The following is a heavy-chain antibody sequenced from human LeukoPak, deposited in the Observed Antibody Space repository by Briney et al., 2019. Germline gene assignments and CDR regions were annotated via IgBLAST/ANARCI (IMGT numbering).Heavy chain of an antibody. CDR3: ARGRHKNSSGRRLDWFDP. CDR2: MNPNSGNT. V-gene: IGHV1-8*01. J-gene: IGHJ5*02. Sequence: GASVKVSCKASGYTFTSYDINWVRQATGQGLEWMGWMNPNSGNTGYAQKFQGRVTMTRNTSISTAYMELSSLRSEDTAVYYCARGRHKNSSGRRLDWFDPWGQGTLVTVSS. CDR1: GYTFTSYD. D-gene: IGHD6-19*01.